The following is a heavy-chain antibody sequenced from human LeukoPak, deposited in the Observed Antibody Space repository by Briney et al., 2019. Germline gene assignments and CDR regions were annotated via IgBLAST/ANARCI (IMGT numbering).Heavy chain of an antibody. CDR1: GFTLDDYA. CDR2: ISWNRGSI. CDR3: AKARVGDTELIDY. Sequence: GGSLRLSCAVSGFTLDDYAMHWVRQTPGKGLELVSGISWNRGSIGYADSVEGRFTISRDKDKNSLSLQMNSLRPEDTALYYCAKARVGDTELIDYWGQGTLATVSS. V-gene: IGHV3-9*01. J-gene: IGHJ4*02. D-gene: IGHD1-26*01.